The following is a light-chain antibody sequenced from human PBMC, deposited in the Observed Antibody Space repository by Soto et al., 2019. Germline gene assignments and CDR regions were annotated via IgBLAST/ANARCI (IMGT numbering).Light chain of an antibody. Sequence: QSALAQPASMSGSPGQSITISCTGSGSDIATFNYVSWYQQYPGKAPKLLIYQVTSRASGVSHRFSGSKSGNTAALTISGLQPEDEAAYYCNSYSSTSFYVFGTGTKVTVL. CDR3: NSYSSTSFYV. CDR1: GSDIATFNY. CDR2: QVT. J-gene: IGLJ1*01. V-gene: IGLV2-14*01.